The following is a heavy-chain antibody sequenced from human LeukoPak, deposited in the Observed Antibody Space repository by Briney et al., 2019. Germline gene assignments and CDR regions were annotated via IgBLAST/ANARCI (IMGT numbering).Heavy chain of an antibody. V-gene: IGHV1-69*05. J-gene: IGHJ4*02. CDR2: IIPIFGTA. D-gene: IGHD5-18*01. Sequence: SVKVSCKASGGTFSSYAISCVRQAPGQGLEWMGGIIPIFGTANYAQKFQGRVTITTDESTSTAYMELSSLRSEDTAVYYCARSPWIQLGYFDYWGQGTLVTVSS. CDR3: ARSPWIQLGYFDY. CDR1: GGTFSSYA.